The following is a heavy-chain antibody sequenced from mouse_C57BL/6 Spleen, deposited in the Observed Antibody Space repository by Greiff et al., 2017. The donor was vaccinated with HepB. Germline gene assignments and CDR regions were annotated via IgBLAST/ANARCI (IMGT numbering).Heavy chain of an antibody. CDR3: ARSGYGSSPFDY. D-gene: IGHD1-1*01. CDR2: IEPSDSYT. Sequence: VQLQQPGAELVMPGASVKLSCKASGYTFTSYWMHWVKQRPGQGLEWIGEIEPSDSYTNYNQKFKGKSTLTVDKSSSTAYMQLSSLTSEDSAVYYCARSGYGSSPFDYWGQGTTLTVSS. V-gene: IGHV1-69*01. CDR1: GYTFTSYW. J-gene: IGHJ2*01.